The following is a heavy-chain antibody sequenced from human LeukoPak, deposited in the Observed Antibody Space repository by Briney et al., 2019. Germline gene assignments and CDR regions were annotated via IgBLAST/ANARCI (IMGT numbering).Heavy chain of an antibody. Sequence: QAGGSLRLSCAASGFTSSSYAMSWVRQAPGKGLEWVSAISGSGGSTYYADSVKGRFTISRDNSKNTLYLQMNSLRAEDTAVYYCATSSASRRFNDYWGQGTLVTVSS. D-gene: IGHD2-2*01. V-gene: IGHV3-23*01. CDR3: ATSSASRRFNDY. CDR2: ISGSGGST. CDR1: GFTSSSYA. J-gene: IGHJ4*02.